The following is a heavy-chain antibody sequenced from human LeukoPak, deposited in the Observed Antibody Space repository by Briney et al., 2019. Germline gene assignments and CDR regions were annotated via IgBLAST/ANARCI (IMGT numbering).Heavy chain of an antibody. J-gene: IGHJ4*02. CDR2: IKLDGSEK. CDR3: ARDQYDTWSRRGNFDS. CDR1: GFSLGKYW. Sequence: GGSLRLSCVASGFSLGKYWMSWVRQAPGKGLEWVANIKLDGSEKNYVDSVKGRFTISRDNTKNSLYLQMNSLRAEDTAVFYCARDQYDTWSRRGNFDSWGQGTLVIASS. V-gene: IGHV3-7*03. D-gene: IGHD3/OR15-3a*01.